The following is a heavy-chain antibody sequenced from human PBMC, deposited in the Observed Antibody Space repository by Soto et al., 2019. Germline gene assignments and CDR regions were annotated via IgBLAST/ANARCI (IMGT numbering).Heavy chain of an antibody. V-gene: IGHV1-18*01. CDR2: ISAYNGNT. CDR3: ASSLLVGYGLEGESD. Sequence: QVQLVQSGAEVKKPGASVKVSCKASGYTFTSYGISWVRQAPGQGLEWMGWISAYNGNTNYAQKLQGRVTMTTDTSERTAYMELRSLRSDDTAVYCCASSLLVGYGLEGESDWGQGTLVTVSS. J-gene: IGHJ4*02. D-gene: IGHD5-18*01. CDR1: GYTFTSYG.